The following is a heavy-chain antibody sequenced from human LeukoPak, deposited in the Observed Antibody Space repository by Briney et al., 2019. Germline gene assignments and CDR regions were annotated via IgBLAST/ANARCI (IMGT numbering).Heavy chain of an antibody. CDR3: AKAPGGGFYYYYYMDV. D-gene: IGHD3-16*01. J-gene: IGHJ6*03. Sequence: PGGSLRPSCAASGFTFSSYGMHWVRQAPGKGLEGVAFIRYDGSNKYYADSVKGRFTISRDNSKNTLYLQMNSLRAEDTAVYYCAKAPGGGFYYYYYMDVWGKGTTVTVSS. CDR1: GFTFSSYG. V-gene: IGHV3-30*02. CDR2: IRYDGSNK.